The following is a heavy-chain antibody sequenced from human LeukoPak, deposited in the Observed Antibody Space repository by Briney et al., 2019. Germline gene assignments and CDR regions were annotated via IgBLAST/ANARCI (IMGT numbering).Heavy chain of an antibody. V-gene: IGHV3-7*01. J-gene: IGHJ4*02. CDR3: ARVPRYDYVWGSYRHIDY. CDR2: IKQDGSEK. D-gene: IGHD3-16*02. Sequence: GGSLRLSCAASGFTFSSYWMSWVRQAPGKGLEWVANIKQDGSEKYYVDSVKGRFTISRDNAKNSLYLQMNSPRAEDTAVYYCARVPRYDYVWGSYRHIDYWGQGTLVTVSS. CDR1: GFTFSSYW.